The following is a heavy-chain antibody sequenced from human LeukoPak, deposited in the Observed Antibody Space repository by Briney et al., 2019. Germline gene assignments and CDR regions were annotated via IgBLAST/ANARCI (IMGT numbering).Heavy chain of an antibody. Sequence: GRSLRLSCAASGFTFSSYSMNWVRQAPGKGLEWVSSISSSSSYIYYADSVKGRFTISRDNAKNSLYLQMNSLRAEDTAVYYCASLDGSGSYSGNYYYGMDVWGQGTTVTVSS. J-gene: IGHJ6*02. CDR1: GFTFSSYS. V-gene: IGHV3-21*01. CDR2: ISSSSSYI. D-gene: IGHD3-10*01. CDR3: ASLDGSGSYSGNYYYGMDV.